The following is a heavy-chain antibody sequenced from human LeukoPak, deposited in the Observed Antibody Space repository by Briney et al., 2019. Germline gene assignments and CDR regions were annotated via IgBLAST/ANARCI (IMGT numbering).Heavy chain of an antibody. V-gene: IGHV3-23*01. Sequence: GGSLRLSCAASGFTFSSYAMSWVRQAPGKGLEWVSAISGSGGSTYYADSVKGRFTISRDNSKNTLYLQMNSLRAEDTAVYYCAKGLWALQLVLLDYWGQGTLVTVSS. CDR2: ISGSGGST. CDR3: AKGLWALQLVLLDY. CDR1: GFTFSSYA. J-gene: IGHJ4*02. D-gene: IGHD6-13*01.